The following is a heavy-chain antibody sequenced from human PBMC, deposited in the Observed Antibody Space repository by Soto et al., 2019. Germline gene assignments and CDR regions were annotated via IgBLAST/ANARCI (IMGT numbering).Heavy chain of an antibody. CDR3: ARVGYNWNPDYYYYYGMDV. D-gene: IGHD1-20*01. J-gene: IGHJ6*02. Sequence: GASVKVSCKASVYTFTSYGISWVRQAPGQGLKGMGWISAYNGNTNYAQKLQGRVTMTTDTSTSTAYMELRSLRSDDTAVYYCARVGYNWNPDYYYYYGMDVWGQGTTVTVSS. CDR1: VYTFTSYG. CDR2: ISAYNGNT. V-gene: IGHV1-18*01.